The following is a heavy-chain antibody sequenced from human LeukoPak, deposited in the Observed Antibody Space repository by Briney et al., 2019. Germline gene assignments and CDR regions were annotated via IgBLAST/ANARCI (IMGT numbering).Heavy chain of an antibody. CDR3: TTDLPIIAVAVWWFDP. CDR1: GFTFSGHW. CDR2: TNSDGSVT. Sequence: GGSLRLSCAVSGFTFSGHWMFWVRQAPGKGLEWVSSTNSDGSVTGYTDSVKGRFTVSRDNAKNTLYLQMNSLKTEDTAVYYCTTDLPIIAVAVWWFDPWGQGTLVTVSS. D-gene: IGHD6-19*01. J-gene: IGHJ5*02. V-gene: IGHV3-74*01.